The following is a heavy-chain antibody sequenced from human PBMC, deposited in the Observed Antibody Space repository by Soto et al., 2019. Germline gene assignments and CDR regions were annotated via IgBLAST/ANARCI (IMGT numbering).Heavy chain of an antibody. D-gene: IGHD2-15*01. V-gene: IGHV3-23*01. Sequence: EVQLLESGGGLVQPGGSLRLSCAASGFTFSTYAMSWVRQAPGKGLEWVSTISVSGDSTYSADSVKGRFAVSRDNSKNTVYLQMNSLRAEDTAIYYCATQHLPYCSGGTCNPFDFWGQGTLVTVSS. CDR2: ISVSGDST. J-gene: IGHJ4*02. CDR3: ATQHLPYCSGGTCNPFDF. CDR1: GFTFSTYA.